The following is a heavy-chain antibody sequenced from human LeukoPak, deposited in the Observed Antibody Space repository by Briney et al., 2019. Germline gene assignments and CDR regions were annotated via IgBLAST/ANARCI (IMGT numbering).Heavy chain of an antibody. Sequence: PGGSLRLSCAASGFTFSSYGMSWVRQAPGKGLEWVSAISGSGGSTYYADSVKGRFTISRDNSKNTLYLQMNSLRAEDTAVYYCARTTDGYCRGGSCYYYYYYMDVWGKGTTVTVSS. V-gene: IGHV3-23*01. CDR1: GFTFSSYG. CDR2: ISGSGGST. J-gene: IGHJ6*03. CDR3: ARTTDGYCRGGSCYYYYYYMDV. D-gene: IGHD2-15*01.